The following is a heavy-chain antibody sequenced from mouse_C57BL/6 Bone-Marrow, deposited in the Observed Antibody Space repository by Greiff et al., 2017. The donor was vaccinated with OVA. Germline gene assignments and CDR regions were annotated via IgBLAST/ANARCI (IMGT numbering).Heavy chain of an antibody. V-gene: IGHV1-4*01. CDR3: ARPLSSYWFAY. D-gene: IGHD1-1*01. CDR1: GYTFTSYT. CDR2: INPSSGYT. Sequence: VQLQESGAELARPGASVKMSCKASGYTFTSYTMHWVKQRPGQGLEWIGYINPSSGYTKYNQKFKDKATLTADKSSSTAYMQMSSLTSEDSAVYYCARPLSSYWFAYWGQGTLVTVSA. J-gene: IGHJ3*01.